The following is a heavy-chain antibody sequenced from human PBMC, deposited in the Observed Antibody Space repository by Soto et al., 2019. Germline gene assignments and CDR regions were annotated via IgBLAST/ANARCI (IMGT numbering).Heavy chain of an antibody. V-gene: IGHV3-53*02. CDR3: ARDPPITSDFAMDV. J-gene: IGHJ6*02. CDR2: TYTDGST. D-gene: IGHD1-20*01. Sequence: EVQLVETGGDLIQSGGSLRLSCAASGFAVSTSFMMWVRQAPGKGLECVSITYTDGSTHYADTVRGRFTVSRDDSSNTLCLQINSLRVDDTAVYYCARDPPITSDFAMDVWGQGTTVIVSS. CDR1: GFAVSTSF.